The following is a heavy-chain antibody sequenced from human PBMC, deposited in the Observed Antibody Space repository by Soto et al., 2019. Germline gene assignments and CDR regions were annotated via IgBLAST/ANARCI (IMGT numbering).Heavy chain of an antibody. Sequence: SVKVSCKASGGTFSSYAISWVRQAPGQGLEWMGGIIPIFGTANYAQKFQGRVTITADESTSTAYMGLSSLRSEDTAVYYCARMVRGVIIVHYYYCGMDVWGQGTTVTVSS. J-gene: IGHJ6*02. D-gene: IGHD3-10*01. CDR3: ARMVRGVIIVHYYYCGMDV. CDR2: IIPIFGTA. V-gene: IGHV1-69*13. CDR1: GGTFSSYA.